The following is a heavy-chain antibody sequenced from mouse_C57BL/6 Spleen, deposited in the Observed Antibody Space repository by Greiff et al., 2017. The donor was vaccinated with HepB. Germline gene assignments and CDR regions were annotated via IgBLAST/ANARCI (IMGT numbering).Heavy chain of an antibody. V-gene: IGHV1-42*01. D-gene: IGHD1-1*02. CDR2: INPSTGGT. Sequence: VQLKESGPELVKPGASVKISCKASGYSFTGYYMNWVKQSPEKSLEWIGEINPSTGGTTYNQKFKAKATLTVDKSSSTAYMQLKSLTSEDSAVYYCARQTGTRGFAYWGQGTLVTVSA. CDR1: GYSFTGYY. J-gene: IGHJ3*01. CDR3: ARQTGTRGFAY.